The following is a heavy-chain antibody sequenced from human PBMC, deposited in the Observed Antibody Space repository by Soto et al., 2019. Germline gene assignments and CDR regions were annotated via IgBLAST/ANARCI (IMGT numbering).Heavy chain of an antibody. CDR1: GGTFSGYA. CDR2: IIPIFGTA. D-gene: IGHD6-13*01. J-gene: IGHJ4*02. V-gene: IGHV1-69*12. CDR3: ARISSSWYKDYCDS. Sequence: QVQLVQSGAEVKKPGSSVKVSCKASGGTFSGYAISWVRQARGQGLEWMGGIIPIFGTANYAQKFQGRVTITADEPTSTAYMELSSLRSEETAVYYCARISSSWYKDYCDSWGQGTLVTVSS.